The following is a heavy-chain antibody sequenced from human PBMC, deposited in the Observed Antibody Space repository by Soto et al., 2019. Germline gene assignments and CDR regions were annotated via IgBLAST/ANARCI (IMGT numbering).Heavy chain of an antibody. D-gene: IGHD6-13*01. CDR1: GGSISSRGYY. CDR2: IYYSGST. Sequence: SETLSLTCTVSGGSISSRGYYWGWIRQPPGKGLEWIGTIYYSGSTYYNPSLKSRVTISVDTSKNQFSLKLSSVTAADTAVYYCATSSWFDPWGQGTLVTVSS. V-gene: IGHV4-39*01. CDR3: ATSSWFDP. J-gene: IGHJ5*02.